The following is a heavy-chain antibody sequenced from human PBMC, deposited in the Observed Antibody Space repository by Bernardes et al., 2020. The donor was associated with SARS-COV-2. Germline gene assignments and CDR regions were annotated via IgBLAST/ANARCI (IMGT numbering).Heavy chain of an antibody. CDR2: IDPSDSYT. CDR1: GYSFTSYW. Sequence: GESLKISCKGSGYSFTSYWISWVRQMPGKGLEWMGRIDPSDSYTNYSPSFQGHVTISADKSISTAYLQWSSLKASDTAMYYCARHVDGYNYYYYYGMDVWGQGTTVTVSS. J-gene: IGHJ6*02. CDR3: ARHVDGYNYYYYYGMDV. V-gene: IGHV5-10-1*01. D-gene: IGHD5-12*01.